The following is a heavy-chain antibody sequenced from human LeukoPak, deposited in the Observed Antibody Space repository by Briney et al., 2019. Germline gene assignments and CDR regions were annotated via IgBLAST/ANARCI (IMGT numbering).Heavy chain of an antibody. CDR1: GFTFSDYY. Sequence: GSLRLSCAASGFTFSDYYMSWIRQPPGKGLEWIGEINHSGSTNYNPSLKSRVTISVDTSKNQFSLKLSSVTAADTAVYYCARGNIVATTNQRRGFDYWGQGTLVTVSS. CDR3: ARGNIVATTNQRRGFDY. J-gene: IGHJ4*02. CDR2: INHSGST. V-gene: IGHV4-34*01. D-gene: IGHD5-12*01.